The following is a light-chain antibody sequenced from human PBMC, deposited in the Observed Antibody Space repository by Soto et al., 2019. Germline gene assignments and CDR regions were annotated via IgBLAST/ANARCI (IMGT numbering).Light chain of an antibody. Sequence: EIVLTQSPATVSLSPGEGATLSCRASQSVGSYLAWYQQKPGQAPRLLIYDASKRATGIPARFSGGGSGPDFTLTISSLEPEDFAVYYCQQRGNWPRTFGQGTKVEIK. J-gene: IGKJ1*01. CDR1: QSVGSY. CDR3: QQRGNWPRT. CDR2: DAS. V-gene: IGKV3-11*01.